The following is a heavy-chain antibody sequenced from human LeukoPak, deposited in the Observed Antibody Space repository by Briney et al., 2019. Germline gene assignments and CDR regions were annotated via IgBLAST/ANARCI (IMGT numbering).Heavy chain of an antibody. Sequence: ASVRVSCKASGYTFTGYYMHWVRQAPGQGLEWMGRINPNSGGTNYAQKFQGRVTMTRDTSTSTVYMELSSLRSEDTAVYYCARAMAQMDYWGQGALVTVSS. CDR3: ARAMAQMDY. CDR1: GYTFTGYY. V-gene: IGHV1-2*06. J-gene: IGHJ4*02. D-gene: IGHD5-18*01. CDR2: INPNSGGT.